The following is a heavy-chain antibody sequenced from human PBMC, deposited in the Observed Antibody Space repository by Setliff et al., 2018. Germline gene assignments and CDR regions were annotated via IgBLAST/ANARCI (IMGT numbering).Heavy chain of an antibody. J-gene: IGHJ6*03. CDR1: GGTFSDYY. D-gene: IGHD3-16*01. Sequence: SETLSLTCAAYGGTFSDYYWTWIRQPPGKGLEWVGEINHRGSTTYNPSLKSRVTILLDTSKNQFSLTLTSVTAADTAVYYCARDHGGAAPYYYYYMDVWGKGTTVTVSS. CDR3: ARDHGGAAPYYYYYMDV. V-gene: IGHV4-34*01. CDR2: INHRGST.